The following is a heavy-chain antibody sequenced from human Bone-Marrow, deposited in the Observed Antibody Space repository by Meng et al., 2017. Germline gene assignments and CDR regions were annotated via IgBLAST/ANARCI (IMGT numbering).Heavy chain of an antibody. Sequence: VQRLESGGDLVQPGGSLRLSCAASGFTLRSYAMHWVRQAPGKGLEWVAVISYDGSTKYYADSVKGRFTISRDNSKSSLYLQMNSLRAEDTAVYYCTVDGPDYWGQGTLVTVSS. CDR3: TVDGPDY. J-gene: IGHJ4*02. D-gene: IGHD5-24*01. CDR2: ISYDGSTK. V-gene: IGHV3-30-3*01. CDR1: GFTLRSYA.